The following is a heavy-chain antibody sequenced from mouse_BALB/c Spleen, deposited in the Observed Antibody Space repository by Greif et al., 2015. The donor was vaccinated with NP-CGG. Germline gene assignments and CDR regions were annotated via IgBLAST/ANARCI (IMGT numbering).Heavy chain of an antibody. Sequence: QVQLQQSGAELVKPGTSVKLSCKASGYNFTSYWINWVKLRPGQGLEWIGDIYPGSGSTNYNEKFKSKATLTVDTSSSTAYMQLSSLASEDSALYYCARGGYGNYVGAMDYWGQGTSVTVSS. CDR3: ARGGYGNYVGAMDY. J-gene: IGHJ4*01. D-gene: IGHD2-10*02. CDR1: GYNFTSYW. V-gene: IGHV1-55*01. CDR2: IYPGSGST.